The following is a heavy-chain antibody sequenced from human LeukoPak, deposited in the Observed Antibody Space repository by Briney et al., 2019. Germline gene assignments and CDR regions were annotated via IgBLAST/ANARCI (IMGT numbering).Heavy chain of an antibody. Sequence: GGSLRLSCVASGFTLGDYWMSWVRQPPGKGLEWVANIKEDGSEEHYVDSLKGRFTISRDNYKNTLYLQMSSLRAEDTAKYYCAKDPNGDYIGTFDIWGQGTMVIVS. J-gene: IGHJ3*02. CDR1: GFTLGDYW. V-gene: IGHV3-7*03. CDR3: AKDPNGDYIGTFDI. CDR2: IKEDGSEE. D-gene: IGHD4-17*01.